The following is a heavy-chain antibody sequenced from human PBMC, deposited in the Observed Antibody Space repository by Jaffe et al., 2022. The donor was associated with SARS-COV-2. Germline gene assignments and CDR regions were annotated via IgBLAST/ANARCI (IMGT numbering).Heavy chain of an antibody. Sequence: QVQLQESGPGLVKPSETLSLTCTVSGGSISSYYWSWIRQPPGKGLEWIGYIYYSGSTNYNPSLKSRVTISVDTSKNQFSLKLSSVTAADTAVYYCASGYYPRPFDYWGQGTLVTVSS. V-gene: IGHV4-59*01. CDR2: IYYSGST. CDR1: GGSISSYY. J-gene: IGHJ4*02. CDR3: ASGYYPRPFDY. D-gene: IGHD3-22*01.